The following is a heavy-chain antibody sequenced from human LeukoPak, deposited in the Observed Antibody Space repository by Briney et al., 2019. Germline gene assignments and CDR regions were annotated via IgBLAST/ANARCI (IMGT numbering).Heavy chain of an antibody. CDR3: ARDWALSSSCFDY. V-gene: IGHV4-59*12. CDR2: IYHSGTT. CDR1: GGSISSYY. D-gene: IGHD6-13*01. J-gene: IGHJ4*02. Sequence: SETLSLTCTVSGGSISSYYWSWIRQPPGKGLEWIACIYHSGTTYYNPSLKSRATISVDTSKNQFSLKLSSVTAADTAVYYCARDWALSSSCFDYWGQGTLVTVSS.